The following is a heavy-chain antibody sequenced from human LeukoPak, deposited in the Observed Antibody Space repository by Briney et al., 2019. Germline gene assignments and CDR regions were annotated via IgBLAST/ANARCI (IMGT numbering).Heavy chain of an antibody. J-gene: IGHJ4*02. D-gene: IGHD6-13*01. CDR1: GFTFSNYG. CDR2: VANDGRDK. V-gene: IGHV3-30*18. CDR3: AKDLNVAAAGYYFDY. Sequence: QPGRSLRLSCAASGFTFSNYGMHWVRQAPGKGLEWAAVVANDGRDKRYADSVKGRFTISRDNSKNTVYLQMNSLRAEDTAVYYCAKDLNVAAAGYYFDYWGQGTLVTVSS.